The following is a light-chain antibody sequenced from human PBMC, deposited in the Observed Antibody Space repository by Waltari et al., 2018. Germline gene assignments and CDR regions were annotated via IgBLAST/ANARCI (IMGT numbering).Light chain of an antibody. J-gene: IGKJ1*01. CDR2: AAS. Sequence: DIQMTQSPSSLSASVGDRVTITCLASQNISSYLNWYQQKPGKAPKLLIYAASSLQSGVPSRFSGSGSGTDFTLTISSLQPEDFATYYCQQSYSTPRTFGQGTKVEIK. V-gene: IGKV1-39*01. CDR3: QQSYSTPRT. CDR1: QNISSY.